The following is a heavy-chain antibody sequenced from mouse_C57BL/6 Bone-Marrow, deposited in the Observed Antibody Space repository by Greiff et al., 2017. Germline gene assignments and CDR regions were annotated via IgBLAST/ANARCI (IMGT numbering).Heavy chain of an antibody. D-gene: IGHD1-2*01. V-gene: IGHV3-6*01. CDR2: ISYDGSN. Sequence: DVKLQESGPGLVKPSQSLSLTCSVTGYSITSGYYWNWIRQFPGNKLEWMGYISYDGSNNYNPSLKNRISITRDTSKNQFFLKLNSVTTEDTATYYCARGGDGDYAMDYWGQGTSVTVSS. CDR1: GYSITSGYY. J-gene: IGHJ4*01. CDR3: ARGGDGDYAMDY.